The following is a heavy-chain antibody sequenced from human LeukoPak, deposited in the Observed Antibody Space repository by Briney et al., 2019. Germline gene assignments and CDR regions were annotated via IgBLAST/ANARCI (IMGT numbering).Heavy chain of an antibody. CDR1: GFTFSSYG. V-gene: IGHV3-21*01. CDR3: ARDVLLDY. J-gene: IGHJ4*02. D-gene: IGHD2-8*01. Sequence: GGSLRLSCAASGFTFSSYGMHWVRQAPGRGLEWVSSISSSSSYIYYADSVKGRFTISRDNAKNSLYLQMNSLRAEDTAVYYCARDVLLDYWGQGTLVTVSS. CDR2: ISSSSSYI.